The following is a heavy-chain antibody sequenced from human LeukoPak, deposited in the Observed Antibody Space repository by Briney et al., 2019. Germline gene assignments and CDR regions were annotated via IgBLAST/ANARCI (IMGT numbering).Heavy chain of an antibody. CDR2: IYYSGST. J-gene: IGHJ4*02. D-gene: IGHD6-13*01. Sequence: PSQTLSLTCTVSGGSISRGGYYWSWIRQHPGKGLEWIGYIYYSGSTYYNPSLKSRVTISVDTSKNQFSLKLSSVTAADTAVYYCARSPHSSSWSYLDYWGQGTLVTVSS. V-gene: IGHV4-31*03. CDR3: ARSPHSSSWSYLDY. CDR1: GGSISRGGYY.